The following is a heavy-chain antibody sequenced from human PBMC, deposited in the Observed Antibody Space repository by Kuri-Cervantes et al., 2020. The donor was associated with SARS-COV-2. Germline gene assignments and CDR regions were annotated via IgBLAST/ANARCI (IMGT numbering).Heavy chain of an antibody. V-gene: IGHV2-70*11. Sequence: SGPTLVKPTQTLTLTCTFSGFSLSTSGMCVSWIRQPPGKALEWLARTDWDDDKYYSTSLKSRLTISKDTSKSQVVLTMTNMDPVDTATYYCARILPGSVTAFFYYYYYMDVWGKGTTVTVSS. CDR2: TDWDDDK. D-gene: IGHD4-11*01. J-gene: IGHJ6*03. CDR1: GFSLSTSGMC. CDR3: ARILPGSVTAFFYYYYYMDV.